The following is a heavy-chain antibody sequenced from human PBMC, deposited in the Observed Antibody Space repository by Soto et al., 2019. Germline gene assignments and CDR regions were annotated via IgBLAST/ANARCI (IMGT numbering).Heavy chain of an antibody. V-gene: IGHV1-8*01. CDR1: GYTFTNYD. CDR2: MNPNSVDT. CDR3: ARMATSGTLNWFDP. J-gene: IGHJ5*02. Sequence: ASVKVSCKASGYTFTNYDIAWVRQATGQGLEWMGWMNPNSVDTGYAQKFQGRVSMTRDTSTNTAYMELSGLRSEDTAIYYCARMATSGTLNWFDPWGQGTLVTVSS. D-gene: IGHD1-26*01.